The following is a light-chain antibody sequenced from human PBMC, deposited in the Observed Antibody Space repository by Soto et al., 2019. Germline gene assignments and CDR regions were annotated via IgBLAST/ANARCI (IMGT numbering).Light chain of an antibody. CDR2: GSS. CDR3: QQYNKWPLT. Sequence: EIVLTQSPATLSVSPGESGTLSCRASQLFSSNVAWYQRRPGQAPRLLSYGSSTRATCVPARGSCSAAWTEFTLTISSLKSEAFGVYSCQQYNKWPLTFGPGTKVDIK. V-gene: IGKV3-15*01. J-gene: IGKJ3*01. CDR1: QLFSSN.